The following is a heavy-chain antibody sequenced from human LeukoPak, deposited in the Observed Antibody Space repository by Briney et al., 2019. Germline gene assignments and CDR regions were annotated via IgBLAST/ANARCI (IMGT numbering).Heavy chain of an antibody. CDR2: IIPIFGTA. D-gene: IGHD6-19*01. CDR1: GGTFSSYA. Sequence: SVKVSCKASGGTFSSYAISWVRQAPGQGLEWMGGIIPIFGTANYAQKFQGRVTITADESTSTAYMELSSLRSEDTAVYYCAREGGEQWLATYFDYWGQGTLVTVSS. J-gene: IGHJ4*02. V-gene: IGHV1-69*13. CDR3: AREGGEQWLATYFDY.